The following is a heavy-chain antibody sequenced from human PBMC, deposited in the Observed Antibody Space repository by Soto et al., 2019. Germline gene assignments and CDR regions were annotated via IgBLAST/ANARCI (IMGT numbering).Heavy chain of an antibody. D-gene: IGHD5-12*01. Sequence: GASVKVSCKASGYTFTSYAMHWVRQAPGQGLEWMGWINAGHGNTKYSQKFQGRVTITRDTSASTAYMELSSLRSEDTAIYYCVCLRGYDFDYWGQGTQVTVSS. J-gene: IGHJ4*02. CDR2: INAGHGNT. CDR1: GYTFTSYA. V-gene: IGHV1-3*01. CDR3: VCLRGYDFDY.